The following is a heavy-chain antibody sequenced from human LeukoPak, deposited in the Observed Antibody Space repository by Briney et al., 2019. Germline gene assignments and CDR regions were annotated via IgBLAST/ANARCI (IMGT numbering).Heavy chain of an antibody. CDR1: GFTFSSYA. J-gene: IGHJ4*02. CDR3: AKALSGGIKEVDY. Sequence: GGSLRLSCAASGFTFSSYAMSWVRQAPGKGLEWVSSISASGGSTYYADSVKGRFTISRDNSKNTLYLQMNSLRADDTAVYYCAKALSGGIKEVDYWAREPWSPSPQ. D-gene: IGHD1-14*01. CDR2: ISASGGST. V-gene: IGHV3-23*01.